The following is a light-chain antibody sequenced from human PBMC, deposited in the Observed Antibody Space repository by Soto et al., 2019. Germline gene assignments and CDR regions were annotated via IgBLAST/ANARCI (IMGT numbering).Light chain of an antibody. CDR3: SSYTTVSTYV. V-gene: IGLV2-14*01. CDR2: DVR. CDR1: SSDVGGYNY. J-gene: IGLJ1*01. Sequence: QSALTQPASVSGSPGQSITISCTGTSSDVGGYNYVSWYQQHPGKAPKLMIYDVRNRPSGVSNSLSGSKYVNTASLTISGIQAEDEADYYCSSYTTVSTYVFGTGTKMTVL.